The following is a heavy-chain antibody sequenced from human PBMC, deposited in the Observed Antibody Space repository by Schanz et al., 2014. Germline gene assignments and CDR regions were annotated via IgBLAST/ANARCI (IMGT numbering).Heavy chain of an antibody. J-gene: IGHJ4*02. V-gene: IGHV3-30-3*01. CDR3: ASPSGYSDYGTYFDF. CDR2: ISNDGSIK. CDR1: GFTFSSYA. D-gene: IGHD5-12*01. Sequence: QVQLLQFGGGVAQPGRSLRLSCAASGFTFSSYAMHWVRQAPGKGLEWVALISNDGSIKYYADSVEGRFTISRDNSRNTLYLQMNSLRTEDTAVYYCASPSGYSDYGTYFDFWGQGTLVTVSS.